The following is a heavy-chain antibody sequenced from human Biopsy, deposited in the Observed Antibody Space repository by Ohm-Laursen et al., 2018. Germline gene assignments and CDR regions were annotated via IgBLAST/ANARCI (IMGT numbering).Heavy chain of an antibody. CDR1: ANSISSYY. Sequence: GTLSLTCTVSANSISSYYWSWIRQPPGKGLEWIGEVHHDGRANYNPSLKSRVTISGDMSKKQFSLKFSGVIAADTAVYYCARFIVPSLHCSNGVCPIRWFDPWGQGTLVTVFS. V-gene: IGHV4-34*01. D-gene: IGHD2-2*01. CDR3: ARFIVPSLHCSNGVCPIRWFDP. CDR2: VHHDGRA. J-gene: IGHJ5*02.